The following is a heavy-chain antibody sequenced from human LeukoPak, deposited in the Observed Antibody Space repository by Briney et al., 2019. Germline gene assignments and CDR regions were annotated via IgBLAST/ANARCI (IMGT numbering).Heavy chain of an antibody. CDR1: GGSISSSDYY. CDR2: IYYTGST. J-gene: IGHJ5*02. Sequence: PSETLSLTCTVSGGSISSSDYYWGWIRQPPGKGLEWIGNIYYTGSTSYNSSLESRVTISVDTSKSQFSLQLSSVTAADTAVYYCARENYCTNGVCWAFDPWGQGTLVTVSS. V-gene: IGHV4-39*07. D-gene: IGHD2-8*01. CDR3: ARENYCTNGVCWAFDP.